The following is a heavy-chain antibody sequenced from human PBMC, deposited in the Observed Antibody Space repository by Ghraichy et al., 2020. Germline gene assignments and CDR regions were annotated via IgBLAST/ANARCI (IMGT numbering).Heavy chain of an antibody. CDR1: GGSISSYY. CDR2: IYTPENT. Sequence: SETLSLTCTVSGGSISSYYWSWIRQPAGRGLEWIGRIYTPENTKYNPSLKSRVTMSVDTSKNQFSLKLISVTAADTAVYYCARGRGDYVELDYWGQGSLVTVS. J-gene: IGHJ4*02. D-gene: IGHD4-17*01. CDR3: ARGRGDYVELDY. V-gene: IGHV4-4*07.